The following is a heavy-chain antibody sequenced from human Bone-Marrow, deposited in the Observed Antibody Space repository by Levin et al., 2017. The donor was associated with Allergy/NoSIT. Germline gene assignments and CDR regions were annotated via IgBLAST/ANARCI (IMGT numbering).Heavy chain of an antibody. D-gene: IGHD2/OR15-2a*01. V-gene: IGHV1-3*01. J-gene: IGHJ4*02. Sequence: GASVKVSCKASGYTFTSHSIHWVRQAPGQGLEWMGLINADKGDTQYSQKFQGRVTITRDTSASTDYMELGSLTSEDTAVYFCARGINSRAGLIDIWGQGTLVIVSS. CDR3: ARGINSRAGLIDI. CDR1: GYTFTSHS. CDR2: INADKGDT.